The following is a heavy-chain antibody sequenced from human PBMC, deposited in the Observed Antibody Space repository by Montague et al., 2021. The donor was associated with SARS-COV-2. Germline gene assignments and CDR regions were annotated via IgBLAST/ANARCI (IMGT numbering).Heavy chain of an antibody. CDR2: VSNTGST. Sequence: SETLSLTCSVSGVSITNYYWSWIRQFPGEELEWIGTVSNTGSTNKNPSLMSRVTIPRDTSSGQVSMRLRSVTAADTAFYFCARIERGFWRDLVVFDVWGPGTLVTVSS. V-gene: IGHV4-59*12. CDR3: ARIERGFWRDLVVFDV. CDR1: GVSITNYY. D-gene: IGHD3-3*01. J-gene: IGHJ3*01.